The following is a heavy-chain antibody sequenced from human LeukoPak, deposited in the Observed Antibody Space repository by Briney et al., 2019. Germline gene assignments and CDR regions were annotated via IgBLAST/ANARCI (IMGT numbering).Heavy chain of an antibody. D-gene: IGHD6-13*01. CDR1: GFTFSSYA. J-gene: IGHJ4*02. CDR3: PKDRFITSGIAAAGLIDY. V-gene: IGHV3-23*01. CDR2: ISGSGGST. Sequence: GGSLRLSCAASGFTFSSYAMSWVRQAPGKGLEWVSAISGSGGSTYYADSVKGRVTISRDNSKNTLYLQMNSLRAEDTAVYYCPKDRFITSGIAAAGLIDYWAREPWSPSPQ.